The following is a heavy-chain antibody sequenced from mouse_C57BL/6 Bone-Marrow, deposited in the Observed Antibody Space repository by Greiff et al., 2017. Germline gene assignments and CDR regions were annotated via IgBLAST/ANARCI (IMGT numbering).Heavy chain of an antibody. CDR3: AREGDWDGYFDY. CDR2: INYDGSST. V-gene: IGHV5-16*01. Sequence: EVQRVESEGGLVQPGSSMKLSCTASGFTFSDYYMAWVRQVPEKGLEWVANINYDGSSTYYLDSLKSRFILSRDNAKNILYLQMSSLKSEDTATYYCAREGDWDGYFDYWGQGTTLTVSS. D-gene: IGHD4-1*01. CDR1: GFTFSDYY. J-gene: IGHJ2*01.